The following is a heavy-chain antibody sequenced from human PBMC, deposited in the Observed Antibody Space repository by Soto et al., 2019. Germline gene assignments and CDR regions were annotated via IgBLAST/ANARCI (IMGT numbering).Heavy chain of an antibody. CDR2: IYYSGST. D-gene: IGHD4-17*01. J-gene: IGHJ5*02. CDR1: GGSISSGGYY. CDR3: AREHGDYRLDWFDP. Sequence: SETLSLTCTVSGGSISSGGYYWSWIRQHPGKGLEWIGYIYYSGSTYYNPSLKSRVTISVDTSKNQFSLKLSSVTAADTAVYYCAREHGDYRLDWFDPWGQGTLVTVSS. V-gene: IGHV4-31*03.